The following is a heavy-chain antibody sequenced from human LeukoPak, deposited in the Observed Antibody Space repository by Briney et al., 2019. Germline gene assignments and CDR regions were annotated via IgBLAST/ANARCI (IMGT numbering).Heavy chain of an antibody. CDR2: IIPIFGTA. Sequence: SVKVSCKASGGTFSSYAISWVRQAPGQGLEWMGRIIPIFGTANYAQKFQGRVTITTDESTSTAYMELSSLRFEDTAVYYCARVVTGTGYFDYWGQGTLVTVSS. CDR3: ARVVTGTGYFDY. CDR1: GGTFSSYA. J-gene: IGHJ4*02. D-gene: IGHD1-20*01. V-gene: IGHV1-69*05.